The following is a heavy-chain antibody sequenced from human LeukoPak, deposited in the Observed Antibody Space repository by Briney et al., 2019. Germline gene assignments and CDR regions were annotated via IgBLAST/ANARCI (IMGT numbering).Heavy chain of an antibody. CDR3: ARGGSSGWYEGPFDY. D-gene: IGHD6-19*01. Sequence: SETLSLTCTISGGSISSYYWSWIRQPPGKGLEWIGYIYYSGSTNYNPSLKSRVTISVDTSKNQFSLKLSSVTAADTAIYYCARGGSSGWYEGPFDYWGQGTLVTVSS. V-gene: IGHV4-59*01. CDR2: IYYSGST. CDR1: GGSISSYY. J-gene: IGHJ4*02.